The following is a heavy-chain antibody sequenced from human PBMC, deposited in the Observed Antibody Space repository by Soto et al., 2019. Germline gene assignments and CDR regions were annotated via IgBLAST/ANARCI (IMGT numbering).Heavy chain of an antibody. CDR1: GGSFSGYY. J-gene: IGHJ4*02. D-gene: IGHD4-17*01. V-gene: IGHV4-34*01. Sequence: QVQLQQWGAGLLKPSETLSLTCAVYGGSFSGYYWSWIRQPPGKGLEWIGEINHSGSTNYNPSLKSRVTISVDTSKNQFSLKLSSVTAADTAVYYCARGQPGYGDYSLFYWGQGTLVTVSS. CDR2: INHSGST. CDR3: ARGQPGYGDYSLFY.